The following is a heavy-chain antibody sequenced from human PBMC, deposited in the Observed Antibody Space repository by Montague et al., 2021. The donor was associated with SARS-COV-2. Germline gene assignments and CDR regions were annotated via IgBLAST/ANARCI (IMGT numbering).Heavy chain of an antibody. J-gene: IGHJ4*02. CDR1: AGSINNYY. V-gene: IGHV4-4*07. CDR3: ASSYGSGYYGFDY. CDR2: TYPSGDT. D-gene: IGHD3-10*01. Sequence: SETLSLTCTVSAGSINNYYWSWIRQSARKGLEWIGRTYPSGDTNYNPSLKSRVTVSVDTSKSQFSLNLNSLTVADTAVYYCASSYGSGYYGFDYWGQGIPVTVSS.